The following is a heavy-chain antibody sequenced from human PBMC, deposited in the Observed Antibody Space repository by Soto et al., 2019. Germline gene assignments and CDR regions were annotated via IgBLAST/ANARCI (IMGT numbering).Heavy chain of an antibody. Sequence: ASVKVSCKASGYTFTSYYINWARQATGQGLEWMGWMNPNSGNTGYAQKFQGRVTMTRNASISTAYMELSSLRSEDTAVYYCARGRDSSGYYYTSGYGMDVWGQGTTVTVSS. J-gene: IGHJ6*02. CDR3: ARGRDSSGYYYTSGYGMDV. D-gene: IGHD3-22*01. V-gene: IGHV1-8*01. CDR2: MNPNSGNT. CDR1: GYTFTSYY.